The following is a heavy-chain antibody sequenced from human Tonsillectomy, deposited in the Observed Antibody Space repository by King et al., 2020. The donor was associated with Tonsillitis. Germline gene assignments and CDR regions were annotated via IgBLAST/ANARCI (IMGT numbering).Heavy chain of an antibody. CDR3: VRHGASRGVTDS. CDR2: IYPGVSVT. V-gene: IGHV5-51*01. J-gene: IGHJ4*02. Sequence: VQLVESGAEVKKPGETLRISCAGSGFIFTTSWSTWVRHMPGKGLDWVGIIYPGVSVTKYSPSFQGRITISADKSITTAYLQWSSLKATDTAMYYCVRHGASRGVTDSWGQGTLVTVSS. D-gene: IGHD5-24*01. CDR1: GFIFTTSW.